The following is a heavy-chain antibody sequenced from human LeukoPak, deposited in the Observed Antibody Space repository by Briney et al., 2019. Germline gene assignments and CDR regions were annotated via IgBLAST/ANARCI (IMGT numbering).Heavy chain of an antibody. CDR3: ARLAAAGVDFDY. J-gene: IGHJ4*02. CDR2: IYTSGST. CDR1: GGSISSGSYY. D-gene: IGHD6-13*01. Sequence: SETLSLTCTVSGGSISSGSYYWSWIRQPAGKGLEWIGRIYTSGSTNYNPSLKSRVTISVDTSKNQFSLRLISVTAADTAVYYCARLAAAGVDFDYWGQGTLVTVSS. V-gene: IGHV4-61*02.